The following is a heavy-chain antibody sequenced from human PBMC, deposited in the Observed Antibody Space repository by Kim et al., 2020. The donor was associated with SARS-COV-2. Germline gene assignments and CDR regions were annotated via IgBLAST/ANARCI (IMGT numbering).Heavy chain of an antibody. J-gene: IGHJ5*02. D-gene: IGHD3-3*01. V-gene: IGHV4-39*01. Sequence: SRVTISVDTSKNQFSLKLSSVTAADTAVYYCASGGITIFGVVIIGHWFDPWGQGTLVTVSS. CDR3: ASGGITIFGVVIIGHWFDP.